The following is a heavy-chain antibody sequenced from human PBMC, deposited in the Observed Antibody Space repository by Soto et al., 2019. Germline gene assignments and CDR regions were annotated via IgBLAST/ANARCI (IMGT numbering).Heavy chain of an antibody. J-gene: IGHJ6*02. Sequence: QVQLQESGPGLVKPSETLSLTCTVSGGSISSDYWSWIRQPPGKGLEWIGYIYYSGSTNYNPSLKIRVTISVDTSKNQFSLKLSSVTAADTAVYYCARMAYYYDSSGYYLLHYYYGMDVWGQGTTVTVSS. D-gene: IGHD3-22*01. CDR3: ARMAYYYDSSGYYLLHYYYGMDV. CDR2: IYYSGST. V-gene: IGHV4-59*01. CDR1: GGSISSDY.